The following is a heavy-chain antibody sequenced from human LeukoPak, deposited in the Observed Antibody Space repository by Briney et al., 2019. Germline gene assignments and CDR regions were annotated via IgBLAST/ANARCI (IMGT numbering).Heavy chain of an antibody. CDR3: ARVNYVSSGWGAPFDC. CDR1: GFTFSSNR. CDR2: ITQTGGTI. Sequence: GGSLRLSCAASGFTFSSNRMSWVRQTPGKGLEWLSYITQTGGTIYYADSVKGRFTISRDNAKNSLYLQINSLRAEDTAIYYCARVNYVSSGWGAPFDCWGQGTLVTVSS. V-gene: IGHV3-48*04. J-gene: IGHJ4*02. D-gene: IGHD1-7*01.